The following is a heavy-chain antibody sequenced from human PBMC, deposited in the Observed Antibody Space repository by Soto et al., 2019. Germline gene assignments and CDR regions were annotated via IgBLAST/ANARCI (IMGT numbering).Heavy chain of an antibody. Sequence: GGSLRLSCTTSGFTFGDYDVSLFRQAPGKGLEWVSVIRRKAYGGTTEYAASVKGRFAISRDDSKSIAYLQMNSLETEDTAVYYCARVRLAITYYFDYWGQGTLVTVSS. D-gene: IGHD1-20*01. V-gene: IGHV3-49*03. CDR3: ARVRLAITYYFDY. CDR1: GFTFGDYD. J-gene: IGHJ4*02. CDR2: IRRKAYGGTT.